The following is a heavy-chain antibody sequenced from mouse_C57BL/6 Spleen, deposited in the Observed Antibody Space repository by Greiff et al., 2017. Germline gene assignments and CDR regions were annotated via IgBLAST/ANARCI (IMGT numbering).Heavy chain of an antibody. CDR1: GYSITSGYY. CDR2: ISYDGSN. Sequence: EVQRVESGPGLVKPSQSLSLTCSVTGYSITSGYYWNWIRQFPGNKLEWMGYISYDGSNNYNPSLKNRISITRDTSKNQFFLKLNSVTTEDTATYYCAREDYGSSYGAMDYWGQGTSVTVSS. V-gene: IGHV3-6*01. CDR3: AREDYGSSYGAMDY. J-gene: IGHJ4*01. D-gene: IGHD1-1*01.